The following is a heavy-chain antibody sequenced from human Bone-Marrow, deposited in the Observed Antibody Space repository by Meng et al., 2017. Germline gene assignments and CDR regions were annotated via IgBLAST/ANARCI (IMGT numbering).Heavy chain of an antibody. D-gene: IGHD3-22*01. CDR3: ARVSSGYSHFDY. Sequence: GESLKISCAASGFTFSDYYMSWIRPAPGKGLEWVSYISSSGSTIYYADSVKGRFTISRDNAKNSLYLQMNSLRAEDTAVYYCARVSSGYSHFDYWGQGTLVTVSS. CDR2: ISSSGSTI. J-gene: IGHJ4*02. V-gene: IGHV3-11*04. CDR1: GFTFSDYY.